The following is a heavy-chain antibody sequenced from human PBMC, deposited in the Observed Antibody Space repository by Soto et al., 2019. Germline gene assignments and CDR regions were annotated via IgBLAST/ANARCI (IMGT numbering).Heavy chain of an antibody. CDR3: ARDTNSLDS. D-gene: IGHD1-26*01. CDR2: IFHTGDT. J-gene: IGHJ4*02. V-gene: IGHV4-38-2*02. CDR1: SHSLSSGFF. Sequence: SETLSLTCSVSSHSLSSGFFWGWIRQPPGKGLEWIGSIFHTGDTYYSPSLKSRTTLSVETAKNQFSLTLTSLTAADTAIYYCARDTNSLDSRGLGPLVTVSS.